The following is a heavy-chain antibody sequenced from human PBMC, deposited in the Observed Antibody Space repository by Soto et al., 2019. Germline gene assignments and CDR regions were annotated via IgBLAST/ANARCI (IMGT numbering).Heavy chain of an antibody. D-gene: IGHD3-10*01. V-gene: IGHV3-15*07. CDR3: TTEEWFGELLSGH. CDR1: GFTFSNAW. J-gene: IGHJ4*02. Sequence: EVPLVESGGGLVKPGGSLRLSCAASGFTFSNAWMNWVRQAPGKGLEWVGRIKSKTDGGTTDYAAPVKGRFAISRDDSKNTLYLQMNSLKTEDTAVYYCTTEEWFGELLSGHWGQGTLVTVSS. CDR2: IKSKTDGGTT.